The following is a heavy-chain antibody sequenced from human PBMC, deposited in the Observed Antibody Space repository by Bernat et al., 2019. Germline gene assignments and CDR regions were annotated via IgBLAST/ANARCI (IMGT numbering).Heavy chain of an antibody. CDR1: GYTFTSYA. CDR2: INAGNGNT. Sequence: QVQLVQSGAEVKKPGASVKVSCKASGYTFTSYAMHWVRQAPGQRLEWMGWINAGNGNTKYSQKFQGRVTITRDTSASTAYMELSSLRSEDTAVYYCAREKYCSSTSCLLEYFQHWGQGTLVTVSS. D-gene: IGHD2-2*01. V-gene: IGHV1-3*01. CDR3: AREKYCSSTSCLLEYFQH. J-gene: IGHJ1*01.